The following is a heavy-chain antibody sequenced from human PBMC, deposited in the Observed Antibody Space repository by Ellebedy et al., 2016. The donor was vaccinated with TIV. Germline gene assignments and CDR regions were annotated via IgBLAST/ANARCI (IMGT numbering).Heavy chain of an antibody. Sequence: GGSLRLSXAASGFRFGSFTMTWVRQAPGKGLEWIASIPASSSTSGTIQYADSVKGRFTISRDKAKSSLYLQMNSLRAEDTAVYYCAREMLKAWGQGTLVTVSS. D-gene: IGHD3-16*01. J-gene: IGHJ5*02. CDR2: IPASSSTSGTI. V-gene: IGHV3-48*01. CDR1: GFRFGSFT. CDR3: AREMLKA.